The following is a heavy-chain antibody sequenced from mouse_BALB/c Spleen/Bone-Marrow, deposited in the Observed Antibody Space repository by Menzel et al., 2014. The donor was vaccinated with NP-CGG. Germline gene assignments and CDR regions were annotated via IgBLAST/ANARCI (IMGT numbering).Heavy chain of an antibody. Sequence: EVQRVESGGGLVKPGGSLKLSCAASGFTFXDYYMYWVRQTPEKRLEWVATISDGGSYTYYPDSVKGRFTISRDNAKNNLYLQMSSLKSEDTAMYYCARVSYDYFDYWGQGTTLTVSS. D-gene: IGHD2-4*01. V-gene: IGHV5-4*02. CDR2: ISDGGSYT. CDR3: ARVSYDYFDY. CDR1: GFTFXDYY. J-gene: IGHJ2*01.